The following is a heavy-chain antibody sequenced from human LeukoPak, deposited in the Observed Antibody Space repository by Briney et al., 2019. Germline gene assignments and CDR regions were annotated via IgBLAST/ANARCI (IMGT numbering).Heavy chain of an antibody. Sequence: GGSLRLSCAASGFTFSSYWMHWVRQAPGKGLVGVSRINGDGGSTNYADSVKGRFTISRDNAENTLYLQMNSLRAEDTAVYYCARADSSKTRSFDYWGQGTLVTVSS. CDR3: ARADSSKTRSFDY. J-gene: IGHJ4*02. CDR2: INGDGGST. CDR1: GFTFSSYW. D-gene: IGHD3-22*01. V-gene: IGHV3-74*01.